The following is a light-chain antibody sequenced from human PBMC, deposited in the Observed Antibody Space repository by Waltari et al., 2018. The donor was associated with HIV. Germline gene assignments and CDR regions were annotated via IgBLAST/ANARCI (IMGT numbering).Light chain of an antibody. CDR1: TPNIGYNS. V-gene: IGLV1-47*01. Sequence: QYVLTQPPSASGPPGQRVTISCSGSTPNIGYNSVYWYQQFPGTAPKLLIYRNDQRPSGVPDRFSGSKSGTSASLAITGLRSEDEADYYCATWDDGLSGRRVFGGGTKLTVL. J-gene: IGLJ3*02. CDR2: RND. CDR3: ATWDDGLSGRRV.